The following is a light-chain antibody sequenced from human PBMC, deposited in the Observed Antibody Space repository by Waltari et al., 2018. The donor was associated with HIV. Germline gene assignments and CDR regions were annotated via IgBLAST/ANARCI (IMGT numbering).Light chain of an antibody. Sequence: QSVLTQPPSASGTPAQRVTISCSGSSSNIGSNYVSWYQQLPATAPKLLIYMNYQRPPGVPDRFSGSKSGASASLAISGLRSEDEADYYCAAWDASLSAWVFGGGTRLTVL. V-gene: IGLV1-47*01. CDR1: SSNIGSNY. CDR2: MNY. CDR3: AAWDASLSAWV. J-gene: IGLJ3*02.